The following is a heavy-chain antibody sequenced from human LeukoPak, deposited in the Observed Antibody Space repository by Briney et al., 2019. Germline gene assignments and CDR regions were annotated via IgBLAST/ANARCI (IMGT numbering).Heavy chain of an antibody. CDR2: ISGSGGST. Sequence: GGSLRLSCAASGFTFSSYGMHWVRQAPGKGLEWVSAISGSGGSTYHADSVKGRFTISRDNSKNTLYLQMNSLRAEDTAVYYCAKGDLGYCSSTSCNDYWGQGTLVTVSS. CDR1: GFTFSSYG. D-gene: IGHD2-2*01. V-gene: IGHV3-23*01. J-gene: IGHJ4*02. CDR3: AKGDLGYCSSTSCNDY.